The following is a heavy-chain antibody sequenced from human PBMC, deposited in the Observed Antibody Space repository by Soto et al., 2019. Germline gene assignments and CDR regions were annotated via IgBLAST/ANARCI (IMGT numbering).Heavy chain of an antibody. CDR3: TTEVAVAGTIYY. Sequence: EVQLVESGGGLVKPGGSLRLSCAASGFTFSNAWMSWVRQAPGKGLEWVGRIKSKTDGGTTDNAAPVKGRFTISRDDSKNTLYLQMNSLKTEDTAVYYCTTEVAVAGTIYYWGQGTLVTVSS. V-gene: IGHV3-15*01. D-gene: IGHD6-19*01. CDR1: GFTFSNAW. CDR2: IKSKTDGGTT. J-gene: IGHJ4*02.